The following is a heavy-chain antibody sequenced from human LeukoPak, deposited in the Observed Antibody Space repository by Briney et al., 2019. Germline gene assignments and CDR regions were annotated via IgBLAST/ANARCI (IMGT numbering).Heavy chain of an antibody. D-gene: IGHD3-22*01. CDR3: ARQGDYYDSSGYYFFDY. CDR1: GGSISSYY. Sequence: SETLSLTCTVSGGSISSYYWTWIRQPPGKGLEWIGYIYYSGTTNYNPSLKSRVTISVDTSKNQFSLKLSSVTAADTAVYYCARQGDYYDSSGYYFFDYWGQGTLVTVSS. J-gene: IGHJ4*02. CDR2: IYYSGTT. V-gene: IGHV4-59*08.